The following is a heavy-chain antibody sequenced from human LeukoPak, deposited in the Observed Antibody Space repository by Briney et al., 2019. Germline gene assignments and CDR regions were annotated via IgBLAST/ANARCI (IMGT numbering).Heavy chain of an antibody. CDR1: GGTFSSYA. CDR2: IIPIFGSA. J-gene: IGHJ6*03. V-gene: IGHV1-69*05. D-gene: IGHD5-18*01. Sequence: SVKVSCKASGGTFSSYAISWVRQAPGQGLEWMGGIIPIFGSANYAQKFQGRVTITTDESTSTAYMELSSLRSEDTAAYYCARTRGDSYGSGYYYYYMDVWGKGTTVTV. CDR3: ARTRGDSYGSGYYYYYMDV.